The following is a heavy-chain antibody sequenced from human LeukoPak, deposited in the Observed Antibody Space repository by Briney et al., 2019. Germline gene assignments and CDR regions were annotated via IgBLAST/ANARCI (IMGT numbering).Heavy chain of an antibody. J-gene: IGHJ4*02. CDR1: GFTFSSYA. D-gene: IGHD5-18*01. V-gene: IGHV3-23*01. CDR2: ISGSGGST. Sequence: GGSLRLSCAASGFTFSSYAMSWVRQAPGKGLEWVSAISGSGGSTYYADSVKGRFTTSRDNSKNTLYLQMNSLRAEDTAVYYCAKGSRIQLWFSNFDYWGQGTLVTVSS. CDR3: AKGSRIQLWFSNFDY.